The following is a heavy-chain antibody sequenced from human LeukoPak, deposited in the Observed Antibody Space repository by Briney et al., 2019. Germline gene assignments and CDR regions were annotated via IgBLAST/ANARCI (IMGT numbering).Heavy chain of an antibody. Sequence: SETLSLTCTVSGGPISSYYWSWIRQPPGKGLEWIGYIYYSGSTNYNPSLKSRVTISVDTSKNQFSLKLSSVTAADTAVYYCARRVAAAGTGWFDPWGQGTLVTVSS. CDR1: GGPISSYY. J-gene: IGHJ5*02. CDR2: IYYSGST. D-gene: IGHD6-13*01. V-gene: IGHV4-59*08. CDR3: ARRVAAAGTGWFDP.